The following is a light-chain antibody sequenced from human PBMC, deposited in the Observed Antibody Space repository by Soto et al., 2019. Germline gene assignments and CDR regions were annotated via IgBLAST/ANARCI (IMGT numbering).Light chain of an antibody. J-gene: IGLJ2*01. CDR2: EVS. CDR3: SSYTSSSTVV. Sequence: QSALTQPPSVSGSPGQSVTISCTGTISDVGSYNRVSWYQQPPGTAPKLMIYEVSNRPSGVPDRFSGSKSGNTASLTISGLQAEDEADYYCSSYTSSSTVVFGGGTKVTVL. V-gene: IGLV2-18*02. CDR1: ISDVGSYNR.